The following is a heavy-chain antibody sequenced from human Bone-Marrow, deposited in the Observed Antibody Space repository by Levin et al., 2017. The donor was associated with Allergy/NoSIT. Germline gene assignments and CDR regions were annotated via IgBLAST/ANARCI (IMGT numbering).Heavy chain of an antibody. Sequence: GESLKISCAASGFTFSSYVLHWVRQAPGKGLEWVAVISFDGSQKYLADSVKGRSTISRDNSRNTMYLQMNSLRLDDTAVYYCARGYDILTPSYSGGILDSWGQGTPVTVSS. V-gene: IGHV3-30*04. J-gene: IGHJ5*02. CDR2: ISFDGSQK. CDR3: ARGYDILTPSYSGGILDS. D-gene: IGHD3-9*01. CDR1: GFTFSSYV.